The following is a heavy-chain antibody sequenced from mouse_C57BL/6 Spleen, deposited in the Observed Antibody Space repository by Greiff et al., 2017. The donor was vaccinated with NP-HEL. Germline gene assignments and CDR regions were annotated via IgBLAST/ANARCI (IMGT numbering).Heavy chain of an antibody. Sequence: VQLKQPGPELVKPGASVKISCKASGYSFTGYYMNWVKQSPEKSLEWIGEINPSTGGTTYNQKFKAKATLTVDKSSSTAYMQLKSLTSEDSAVYYCARSKTAQATAYWGQGTTLTVSS. CDR3: ARSKTAQATAY. J-gene: IGHJ2*01. CDR1: GYSFTGYY. D-gene: IGHD3-2*02. V-gene: IGHV1-42*01. CDR2: INPSTGGT.